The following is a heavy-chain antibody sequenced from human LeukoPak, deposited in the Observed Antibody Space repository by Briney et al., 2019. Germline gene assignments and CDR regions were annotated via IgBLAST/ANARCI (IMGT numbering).Heavy chain of an antibody. D-gene: IGHD2-21*02. CDR3: ARDPGVVVTAYVDY. V-gene: IGHV1-18*01. CDR1: GYTFTSYG. J-gene: IGHJ4*02. CDR2: ISAYNGNT. Sequence: ASVKVSCEASGYTFTSYGISWVRQAPGQGLEWMGWISAYNGNTNYAQKLQGRVTMTTDTSTSTAYMELRSLRSDDTAVYYCARDPGVVVTAYVDYWGQGTLVTVSS.